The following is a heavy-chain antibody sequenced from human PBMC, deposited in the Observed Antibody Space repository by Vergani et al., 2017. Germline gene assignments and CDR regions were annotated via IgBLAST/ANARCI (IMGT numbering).Heavy chain of an antibody. CDR3: ARVEIAAEARGDYFDY. D-gene: IGHD6-25*01. Sequence: QMQLVQSGPEVKKPGTSVKVSCKASGFTFTSSAMQWVRQARGQRLEWIGWIVVGSGNTNYAQKFQGRVTITRDMSTSTAYMELSSRRSEDTAVYYCARVEIAAEARGDYFDYWGQGTLVTVSS. V-gene: IGHV1-58*02. CDR1: GFTFTSSA. J-gene: IGHJ4*02. CDR2: IVVGSGNT.